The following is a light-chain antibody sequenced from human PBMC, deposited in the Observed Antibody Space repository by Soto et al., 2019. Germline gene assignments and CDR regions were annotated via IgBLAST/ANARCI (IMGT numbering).Light chain of an antibody. CDR3: SSYTSSSTLV. V-gene: IGLV2-14*03. J-gene: IGLJ3*02. CDR1: SSDIGAYKY. CDR2: AVS. Sequence: QSVLTQPASVSGSPGQSITISCIGTSSDIGAYKYVSWYQQHPGTAPKLLIYAVSNRPSGVSDRFFGSKSGNTASLTISGLQTDDEADYYCSSYTSSSTLVFGGGT.